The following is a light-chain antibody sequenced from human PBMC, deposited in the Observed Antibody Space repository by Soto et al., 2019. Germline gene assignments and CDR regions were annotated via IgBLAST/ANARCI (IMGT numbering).Light chain of an antibody. CDR2: GAS. J-gene: IGKJ1*01. Sequence: EIVLTQSPGTLSLSPGERATLSCRASQSVSNNYLAWYQQKAGQAPRLLIYGASTRATGIPDRFSGSGSGTDFTLTISRLEPEDFAVYYCQQYGSSKWTFAQGTKVEIK. CDR3: QQYGSSKWT. V-gene: IGKV3-20*01. CDR1: QSVSNNY.